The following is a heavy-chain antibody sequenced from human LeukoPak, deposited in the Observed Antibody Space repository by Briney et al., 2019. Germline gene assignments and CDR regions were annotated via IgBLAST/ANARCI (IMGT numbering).Heavy chain of an antibody. J-gene: IGHJ6*03. D-gene: IGHD6-13*01. CDR2: IKQDGSEK. Sequence: GGSLRLPCAASGFTFSSYWMSWVRQAPGKGLEWVANIKQDGSEKYYVDSVKGRFTISRDNAKNSLYLQMNSLRAEDTAVYYCARRNRAAAGTRSAYYYYYMDVWGKGTTVTVSS. CDR1: GFTFSSYW. V-gene: IGHV3-7*01. CDR3: ARRNRAAAGTRSAYYYYYMDV.